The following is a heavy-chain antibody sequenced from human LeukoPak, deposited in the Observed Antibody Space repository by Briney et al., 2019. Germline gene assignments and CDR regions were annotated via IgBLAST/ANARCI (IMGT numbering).Heavy chain of an antibody. Sequence: ASVKVSCKASGYTFTGYYMHWMRQAPGQGLEWMGWINPNSGGTNYAQKFQGRVTMTRDTSISTAYMELSRLRSDDTAVYYCSRGYVDIVATIEDAFDIWGEGTMVTVSS. J-gene: IGHJ3*02. D-gene: IGHD5-12*01. CDR1: GYTFTGYY. V-gene: IGHV1-2*02. CDR2: INPNSGGT. CDR3: SRGYVDIVATIEDAFDI.